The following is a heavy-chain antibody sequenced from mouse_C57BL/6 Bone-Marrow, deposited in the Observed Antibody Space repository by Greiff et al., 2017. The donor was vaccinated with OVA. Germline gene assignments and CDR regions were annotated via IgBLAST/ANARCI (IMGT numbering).Heavy chain of an antibody. V-gene: IGHV14-3*01. J-gene: IGHJ4*01. D-gene: IGHD1-1*01. CDR1: GFNIKITY. Sequence: VQLQQSVAELVRPGASVKLSCTASGFNIKITYMHWVKQRPEQGLEWIGRIDPANGNTKYAPKFQGKATITADTSSNTAYLQLSSLTSEDTAIYYCARLYYGSSYVYAMDYWGQGTSVTVSS. CDR3: ARLYYGSSYVYAMDY. CDR2: IDPANGNT.